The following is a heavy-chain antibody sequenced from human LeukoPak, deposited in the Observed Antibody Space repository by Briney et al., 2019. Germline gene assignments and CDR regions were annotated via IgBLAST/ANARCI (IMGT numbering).Heavy chain of an antibody. Sequence: PSETLSLTCTVSGGSISSSSYYWGWIRQPPGKGLEWIGSIYYSGSTYYNPSLKSRVTISVDTSKNQFSLKLSSVTAADTAVYYCASSIPKLAAVGTGLFDYWGQGTLVTVSS. CDR1: GGSISSSSYY. D-gene: IGHD6-13*01. CDR2: IYYSGST. V-gene: IGHV4-39*01. CDR3: ASSIPKLAAVGTGLFDY. J-gene: IGHJ4*02.